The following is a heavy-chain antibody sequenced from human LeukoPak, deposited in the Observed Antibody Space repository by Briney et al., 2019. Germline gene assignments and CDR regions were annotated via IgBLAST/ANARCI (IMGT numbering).Heavy chain of an antibody. CDR2: MCYSGST. CDR1: GGSISSSSYH. V-gene: IGHV4-39*01. D-gene: IGHD2-2*01. CDR3: ARISIVVVPAYFDY. Sequence: SETLSLTSTVSGGSISSSSYHWGWIRQPPGKGLEWIGSMCYSGSTYYNPSLKSRVTVSVDTSKNQFSLNLSSVTAADTAVYYCARISIVVVPAYFDYWGQGTLVTVSS. J-gene: IGHJ4*02.